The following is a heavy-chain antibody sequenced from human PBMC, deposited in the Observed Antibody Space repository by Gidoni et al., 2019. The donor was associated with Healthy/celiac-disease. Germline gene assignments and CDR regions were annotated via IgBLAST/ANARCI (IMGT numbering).Heavy chain of an antibody. CDR3: AKDGDIVVVPAAIGGSYFDY. D-gene: IGHD2-2*02. V-gene: IGHV3-9*01. CDR1: GFPFAGSA. Sequence: EVQLVESGGGLVQPGRSLRLPCAASGFPFAGSAMHWVRQAPGKGLEWVSGSSWNSGSIGYADSVKGRFTISRDNAKNSLYLQMNSLRAEDTALYYCAKDGDIVVVPAAIGGSYFDYWGQGTLVTVSS. CDR2: SSWNSGSI. J-gene: IGHJ4*02.